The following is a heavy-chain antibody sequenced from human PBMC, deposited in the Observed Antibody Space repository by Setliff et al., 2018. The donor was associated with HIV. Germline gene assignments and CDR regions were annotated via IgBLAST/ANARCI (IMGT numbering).Heavy chain of an antibody. CDR3: ARGRDIEDTIPLDH. Sequence: PSETLSLTCTVSGGSFSDYYWTWIRKPPNEGLEWIGEINDRGNTNYMPSLRSRVTISVDTSKNQFSLKLTSVTAADSAIYYCARGRDIEDTIPLDHWGQGTLVTVSS. CDR2: INDRGNT. D-gene: IGHD5-12*01. J-gene: IGHJ4*02. V-gene: IGHV4-34*01. CDR1: GGSFSDYY.